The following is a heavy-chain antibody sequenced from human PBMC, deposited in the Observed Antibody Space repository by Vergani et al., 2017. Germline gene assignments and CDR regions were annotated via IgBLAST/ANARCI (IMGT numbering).Heavy chain of an antibody. CDR1: GYTFTGYY. J-gene: IGHJ6*02. Sequence: QVQLVQSGAEVKKPGASVKVSCKASGYTFTGYYMPWVRQAPGQGLEWMGWNNPNSGGTNYAQKFQGRVTMTRDTSISTAYMELSRLRSDDTAVYFCARDRCSGGSCYSESAANYGMDVWGQGTTVTVSS. V-gene: IGHV1-2*02. D-gene: IGHD2-15*01. CDR2: NNPNSGGT. CDR3: ARDRCSGGSCYSESAANYGMDV.